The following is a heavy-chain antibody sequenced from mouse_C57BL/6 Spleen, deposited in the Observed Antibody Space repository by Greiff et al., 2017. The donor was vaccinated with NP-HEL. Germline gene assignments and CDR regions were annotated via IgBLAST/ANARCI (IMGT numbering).Heavy chain of an antibody. CDR1: GYAFSSSW. D-gene: IGHD1-1*01. V-gene: IGHV1-82*01. Sequence: VQRVESGPELVKPGASVKISCKASGYAFSSSWMNWVKQRPGKGLEWIGRIYPGDGDTNYNGKFKGKATLTADKSSSTAYMQLSSLTSEDSAVYFCARHPGYYGSSPWFAYWGQGTLVTVSA. CDR3: ARHPGYYGSSPWFAY. J-gene: IGHJ3*01. CDR2: IYPGDGDT.